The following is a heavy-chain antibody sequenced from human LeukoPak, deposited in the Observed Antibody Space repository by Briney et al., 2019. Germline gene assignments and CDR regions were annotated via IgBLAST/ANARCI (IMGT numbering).Heavy chain of an antibody. CDR3: ARKNWGFDH. Sequence: PSETLSLTCTVSSGSVSSSSYFWAWIRQPPGKGLEWIGTIYYSGNTYYNSSLESRVAISINPSKNQFSLLLNSVTAADTAVYYCARKNWGFDHWGQGTLVTVSS. CDR1: SGSVSSSSYF. V-gene: IGHV4-39*07. D-gene: IGHD7-27*01. CDR2: IYYSGNT. J-gene: IGHJ4*02.